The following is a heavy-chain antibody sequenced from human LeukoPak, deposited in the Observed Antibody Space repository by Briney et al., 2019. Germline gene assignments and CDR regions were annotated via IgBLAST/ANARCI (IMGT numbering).Heavy chain of an antibody. D-gene: IGHD5-18*01. CDR2: TYYRSRWYN. CDR1: GDSVSSNSAA. J-gene: IGHJ4*02. Sequence: SQTLSLTCAISGDSVSSNSAAWNWIRQSPSRGLEWLGRTYYRSRWYNDYAVSVKGRIIINPDTSKNQFSLQLNSVTPEDTAVYYCARGKWIQLIFHFDYWGQGTLVTVSA. CDR3: ARGKWIQLIFHFDY. V-gene: IGHV6-1*01.